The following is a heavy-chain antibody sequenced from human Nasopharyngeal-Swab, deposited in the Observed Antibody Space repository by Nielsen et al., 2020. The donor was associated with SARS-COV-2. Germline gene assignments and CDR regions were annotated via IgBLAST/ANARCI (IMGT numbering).Heavy chain of an antibody. Sequence: ASVKVSCKASGDTFTSYGISWVRHAPGQGLEWMGWISAYNGNTNYAQKLQGRVTMTTDTSTSTAYMELRSLRSDDTAVYYCARDREVGATTISRDYWGQGTLVTVSS. CDR2: ISAYNGNT. CDR1: GDTFTSYG. D-gene: IGHD1-26*01. CDR3: ARDREVGATTISRDY. V-gene: IGHV1-18*01. J-gene: IGHJ4*02.